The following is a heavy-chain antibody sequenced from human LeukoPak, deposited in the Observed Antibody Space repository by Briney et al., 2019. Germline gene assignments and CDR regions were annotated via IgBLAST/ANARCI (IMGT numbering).Heavy chain of an antibody. CDR2: IDHTGIT. J-gene: IGHJ4*02. CDR3: ASESYGPFDY. D-gene: IGHD5-18*01. Sequence: PSETLSLTCTVSDDSITIYYWSWIRQPPGKGLEWIGYIDHTGITNYNPSLKSRVTISVDTSKNQFSLKLSSVTAADTAVYYCASESYGPFDYWGQGTLVTVSS. CDR1: DDSITIYY. V-gene: IGHV4-59*08.